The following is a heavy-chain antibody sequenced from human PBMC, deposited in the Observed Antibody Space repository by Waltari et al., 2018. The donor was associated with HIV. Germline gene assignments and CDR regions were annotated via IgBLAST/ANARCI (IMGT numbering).Heavy chain of an antibody. CDR1: GGSFSGYY. V-gene: IGHV4-34*01. CDR3: ARGRRSGSYSLDY. J-gene: IGHJ4*02. Sequence: QVQLQQWGAGLLKPSETLSLTCAVYGGSFSGYYWSWIRQPPGKGLEWIGEINHSGSTNYNPSLKSRVTISVDTSKNQFSLKLSSVTAADTAVYYCARGRRSGSYSLDYWGQGTLVTVSS. CDR2: INHSGST. D-gene: IGHD1-26*01.